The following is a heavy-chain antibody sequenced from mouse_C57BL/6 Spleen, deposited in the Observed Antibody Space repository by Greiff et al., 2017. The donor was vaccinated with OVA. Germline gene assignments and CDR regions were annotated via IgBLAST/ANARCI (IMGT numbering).Heavy chain of an antibody. D-gene: IGHD2-4*01. Sequence: QVQLQQSGAELVRPGASVMLSCKASGYTFTDYEMHWVKQTPVHGLEWIGAIDPETGGTAYNQKFKGKAILTADKSSSTAYMELRSLTSEDSAVYYCSYYDYDVDYWGQGTSVTVSS. CDR1: GYTFTDYE. CDR3: SYYDYDVDY. V-gene: IGHV1-15*01. CDR2: IDPETGGT. J-gene: IGHJ4*01.